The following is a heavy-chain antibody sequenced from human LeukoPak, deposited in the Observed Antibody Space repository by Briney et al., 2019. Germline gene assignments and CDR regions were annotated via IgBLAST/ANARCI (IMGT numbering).Heavy chain of an antibody. CDR1: GGSISSYY. J-gene: IGHJ4*02. CDR3: ARGTSGYDYESIFDY. Sequence: SETLSLTCTVSGGSISSYYWSWIRQPPGKGLEWIGEIYHSGSTNYNPSLKSRVTISVDKSKNQFSLKLSSVTAADTAVYYCARGTSGYDYESIFDYWGQGTLVTVSS. D-gene: IGHD5-12*01. V-gene: IGHV4-59*12. CDR2: IYHSGST.